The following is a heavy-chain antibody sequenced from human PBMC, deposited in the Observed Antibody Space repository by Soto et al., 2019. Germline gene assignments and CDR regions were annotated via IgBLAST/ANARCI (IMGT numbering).Heavy chain of an antibody. CDR3: ARSPDSSGYYPRRYYYGMDV. CDR2: INNKGDT. Sequence: GGSVGLSCAGSGFTFSASAMTWVRQAPGKGLEYVSGINNKGDTYYADSAKGRFTISRDNSKNTVYLQMHNLRADDTAVYYCARSPDSSGYYPRRYYYGMDVWGQGTTVTVSS. V-gene: IGHV3-23*01. J-gene: IGHJ6*02. CDR1: GFTFSASA. D-gene: IGHD3-22*01.